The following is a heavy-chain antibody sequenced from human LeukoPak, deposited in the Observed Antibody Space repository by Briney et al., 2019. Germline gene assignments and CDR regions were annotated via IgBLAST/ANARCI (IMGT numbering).Heavy chain of an antibody. V-gene: IGHV1-18*01. CDR1: GYTFTSYG. Sequence: ASVRVSCKASGYTFTSYGISWVRQAPGQGLEWMGWISAYNGNTNYAQKLQGRVTMTTETSTSTAYMELRSLRSDDTAVYYCARGYRSSWYEENWFDPWGQGTLVTVSS. D-gene: IGHD6-13*01. CDR3: ARGYRSSWYEENWFDP. J-gene: IGHJ5*02. CDR2: ISAYNGNT.